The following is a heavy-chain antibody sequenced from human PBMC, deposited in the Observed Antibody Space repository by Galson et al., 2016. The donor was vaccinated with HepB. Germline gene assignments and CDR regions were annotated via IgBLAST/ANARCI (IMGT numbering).Heavy chain of an antibody. CDR2: ISSSSTTI. Sequence: SLRLSCAASGFTFSSYSMNWVRQAPGKGLEWVSYISSSSTTIYYADSVKGRFTISRDISKNMVYLQMHSLSAEDTAVYFCAKGDCGDSYGCIDYWGQGTLVTVSS. CDR1: GFTFSSYS. J-gene: IGHJ4*02. V-gene: IGHV3-48*01. CDR3: AKGDCGDSYGCIDY. D-gene: IGHD5-18*01.